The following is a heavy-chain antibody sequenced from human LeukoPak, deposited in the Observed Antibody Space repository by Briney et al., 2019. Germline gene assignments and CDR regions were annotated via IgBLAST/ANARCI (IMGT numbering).Heavy chain of an antibody. CDR2: VDPEDGET. V-gene: IGHV1-69-2*01. CDR1: GYTFTDYY. D-gene: IGHD1-14*01. CDR3: ATVFRTGGGADY. J-gene: IGHJ4*02. Sequence: ASVKISCKVSGYTFTDYYMHWVQQVPGKGLEWMGLVDPEDGETRYAEKFQGRVTITADTSIDTDYMELSSLRAEDTAVYYCATVFRTGGGADYWGQGALVTVSS.